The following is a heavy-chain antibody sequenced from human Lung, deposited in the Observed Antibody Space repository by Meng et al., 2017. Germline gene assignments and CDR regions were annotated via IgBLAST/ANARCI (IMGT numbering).Heavy chain of an antibody. Sequence: GESLKISCAASGFTFSDYYMSWIRQAPGKGLEWVSYISSSGSTIYYADSVKGRFTISRDNAKNSLYLQMNSLRAEDTAVYYCARGWEVYSSGWYSLWGYWGQGTLVTVSS. CDR3: ARGWEVYSSGWYSLWGY. J-gene: IGHJ4*02. D-gene: IGHD6-13*01. CDR2: ISSSGSTI. CDR1: GFTFSDYY. V-gene: IGHV3-11*01.